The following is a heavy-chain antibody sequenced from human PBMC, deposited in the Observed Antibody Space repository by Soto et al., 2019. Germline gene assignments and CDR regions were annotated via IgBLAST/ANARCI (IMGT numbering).Heavy chain of an antibody. V-gene: IGHV3-11*01. CDR2: VSESGETI. D-gene: IGHD1-7*01. CDR1: GFSFRHYY. CDR3: ARDPMGTPQY. Sequence: QVQLVESGGGLVKPGGSLRLSCAVSGFSFRHYYMAWIRQAPGKGLEWVGYVSESGETIYYADSVKGRFTISRDNAKQTLHLQMNSLRGDDTAVYYCARDPMGTPQYWGQGTLVTVSS. J-gene: IGHJ1*01.